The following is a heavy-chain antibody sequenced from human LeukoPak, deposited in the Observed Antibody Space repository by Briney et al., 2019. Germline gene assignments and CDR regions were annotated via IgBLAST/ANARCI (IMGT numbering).Heavy chain of an antibody. CDR3: ARGQYCSSTSCYHDY. V-gene: IGHV3-21*01. CDR2: ISSSSSYI. Sequence: GGSLRLSCAASGFTFSSYSMNWVRQAPGKGLEWDSSISSSSSYIYYADSVKGRFTISRDNAKNSLYLQMNSLRAEDTAVYYCARGQYCSSTSCYHDYWGQGTLVTVSS. CDR1: GFTFSSYS. D-gene: IGHD2-2*01. J-gene: IGHJ4*02.